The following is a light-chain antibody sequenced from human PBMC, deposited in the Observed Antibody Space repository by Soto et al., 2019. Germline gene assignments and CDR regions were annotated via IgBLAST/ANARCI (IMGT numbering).Light chain of an antibody. CDR1: QGISSF. Sequence: DIPLTQSPSFLSASVGDRVTITRRASQGISSFLAWYQQKPGKAPNLLISAASTLRTGVPSRFSGSGSGTEFTLTISSLQPEDFATYYCQHLNTYPLTFGGGTKVEI. CDR2: AAS. CDR3: QHLNTYPLT. J-gene: IGKJ4*01. V-gene: IGKV1-9*01.